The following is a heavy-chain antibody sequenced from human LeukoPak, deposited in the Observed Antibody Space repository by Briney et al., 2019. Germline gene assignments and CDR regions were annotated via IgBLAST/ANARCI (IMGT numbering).Heavy chain of an antibody. D-gene: IGHD2-21*01. CDR2: IYENGGTT. Sequence: GGSLRLACVGSGFTFRSHAMSWVRQAPEKGLEFVSGIYENGGTTYYADSVKGRFSISRDNSKNTLYLQMDSLRGEDTAVYYCAKDFRIGYSAHFDYWGQGALVTVSS. J-gene: IGHJ4*02. CDR1: GFTFRSHA. V-gene: IGHV3-23*01. CDR3: AKDFRIGYSAHFDY.